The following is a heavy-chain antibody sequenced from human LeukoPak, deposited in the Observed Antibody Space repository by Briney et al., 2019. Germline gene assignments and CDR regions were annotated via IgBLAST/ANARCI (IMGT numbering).Heavy chain of an antibody. Sequence: SETLSLTCAVSGGSISSSNWWSWVRQPPGKGLEWIGEIYHSGSTNYNPSLKSRVTISVDKSKNQFSLKLSSVTAADTAVYYCAKVRQWLDWGPFDYWGQGTLVTVSS. V-gene: IGHV4-4*02. CDR1: GGSISSSNW. CDR2: IYHSGST. D-gene: IGHD6-19*01. CDR3: AKVRQWLDWGPFDY. J-gene: IGHJ4*02.